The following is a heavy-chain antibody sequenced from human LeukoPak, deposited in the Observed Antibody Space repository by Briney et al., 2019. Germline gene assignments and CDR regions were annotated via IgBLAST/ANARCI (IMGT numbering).Heavy chain of an antibody. D-gene: IGHD2-2*01. Sequence: GGSLRLSCAASGFTFSSYAMLWVRQAPGKGLEWVAVISYDGSNKYYADSVKGRFTVSRDNSKNTLYLQMNSLRAEDTAVYYCARARCSSTSCYVSPYDYWGQGTLVTVSS. CDR3: ARARCSSTSCYVSPYDY. J-gene: IGHJ4*02. V-gene: IGHV3-30*04. CDR1: GFTFSSYA. CDR2: ISYDGSNK.